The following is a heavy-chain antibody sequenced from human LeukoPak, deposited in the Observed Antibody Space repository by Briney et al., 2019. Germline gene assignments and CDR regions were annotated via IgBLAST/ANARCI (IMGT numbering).Heavy chain of an antibody. CDR2: ISNDGRNV. Sequence: GKSLRLSCSASGFTLRLYPMNWVRQAPGKGLEWVPFISNDGRNVHYADSVKGRFTISRDNAKNTVYMQMNSLRAEDTAVYYCAKYSSSSNYYYGMDVWGQGTTVTVSS. CDR3: AKYSSSSNYYYGMDV. J-gene: IGHJ6*02. D-gene: IGHD6-13*01. V-gene: IGHV3-30*18. CDR1: GFTLRLYP.